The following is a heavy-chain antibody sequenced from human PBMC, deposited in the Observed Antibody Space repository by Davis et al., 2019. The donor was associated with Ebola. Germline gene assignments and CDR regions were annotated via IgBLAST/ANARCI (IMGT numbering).Heavy chain of an antibody. CDR3: VGEDYNDGTCCSFDY. CDR2: VIVASGDT. V-gene: IGHV1-58*01. D-gene: IGHD2-15*01. J-gene: IGHJ4*02. Sequence: SVKVSCKTSGFRFLNSAVQWVRQAPGERLEWMGCVIVASGDTKYAQNLQGRLTIYTDTSTGTVYMELNSLTTEDTAIYYCVGEDYNDGTCCSFDYWGQGTLVTVSS. CDR1: GFRFLNSA.